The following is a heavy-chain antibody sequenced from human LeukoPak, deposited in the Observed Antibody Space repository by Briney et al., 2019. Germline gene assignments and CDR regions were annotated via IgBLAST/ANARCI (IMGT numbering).Heavy chain of an antibody. V-gene: IGHV3-9*03. CDR1: GFTFDDYA. CDR3: AKARRGTYDSSGDDAFDI. D-gene: IGHD3-22*01. CDR2: ISWNSGSI. J-gene: IGHJ3*02. Sequence: GGSLRLSCAASGFTFDDYAMHWVRQAPGKGLEWVSGISWNSGSIGYADSVKGRFTISRDNAKNSLYLQMNSLRAEDMALYYCAKARRGTYDSSGDDAFDIWGQGTMVTVSS.